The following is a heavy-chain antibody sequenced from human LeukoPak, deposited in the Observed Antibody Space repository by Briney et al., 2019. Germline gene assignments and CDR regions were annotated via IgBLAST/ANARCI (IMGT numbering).Heavy chain of an antibody. CDR1: GFTFGDYA. CDR3: AKHYDYGGNGYFDY. D-gene: IGHD4-23*01. CDR2: ISWNSGNI. V-gene: IGHV3-9*01. J-gene: IGHJ4*02. Sequence: GRSLRLSCAASGFTFGDYAMHWVRQAPGKGLEWVSGISWNSGNIGYADSVKGRFTISRGNAKNSLYLQMNSLRTEDTALYYCAKHYDYGGNGYFDYWGQGTLVTVSS.